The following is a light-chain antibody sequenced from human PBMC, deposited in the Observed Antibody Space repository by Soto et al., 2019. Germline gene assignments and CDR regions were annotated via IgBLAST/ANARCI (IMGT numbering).Light chain of an antibody. J-gene: IGLJ1*01. CDR3: SSFRNGNSHA. CDR2: EVA. V-gene: IGLV2-14*01. CDR1: SGDVGAYHY. Sequence: QSALTQPASVSGSPGPALTISCTGTSGDVGAYHYVCWYQQYPGKAPRLIIYEVAIRPSGVSNRFSGSKSGNTASLSISGLQAEDEAYYYCSSFRNGNSHACGTGTKVTVL.